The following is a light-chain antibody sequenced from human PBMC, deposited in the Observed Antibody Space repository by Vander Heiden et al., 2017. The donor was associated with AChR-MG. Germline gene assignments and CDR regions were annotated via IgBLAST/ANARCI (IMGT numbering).Light chain of an antibody. CDR1: QSISSW. CDR2: GAS. CDR3: QQYSSRT. V-gene: IGKV1-5*01. Sequence: DIQMTQSPSTMSASVGDRVTITCRASQSISSWLAWYQQKPVKAPKLLIYGASRLESGVPSRFSGSGSGTEFTLIISSLQPDDLATYYVQQYSSRTFGQWTKVEIK. J-gene: IGKJ1*01.